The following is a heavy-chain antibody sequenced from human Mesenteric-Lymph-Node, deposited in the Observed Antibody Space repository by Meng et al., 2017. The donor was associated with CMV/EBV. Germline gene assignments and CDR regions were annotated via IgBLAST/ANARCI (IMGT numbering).Heavy chain of an antibody. CDR3: AKRDVYSFDC. CDR2: ITNSGGNT. V-gene: IGHV3-23*01. Sequence: LSCAAYGFPFSSHAMSCVRQAPGKGLEWVSSITNSGGNTFYADSVKGRFTISRDNSKNTLCLQMNSLRAEDTAVYYCAKRDVYSFDCWGQGTLVTVSS. D-gene: IGHD5-24*01. J-gene: IGHJ4*02. CDR1: GFPFSSHA.